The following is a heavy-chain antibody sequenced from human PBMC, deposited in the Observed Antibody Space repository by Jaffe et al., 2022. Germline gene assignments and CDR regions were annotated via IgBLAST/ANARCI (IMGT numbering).Heavy chain of an antibody. J-gene: IGHJ6*03. CDR1: GFTFSSYA. Sequence: EVQLLESGGGLVQPGGSLRLSCAASGFTFSSYAMSWVRQAPGKGLEWVSAISGSGGSTYYADSVKGRFTISRDNSKNTLYLQMNSLRAEDTAVYYCAKVHPNDYGDYGGYYYYYYMDVWGKGTTVTVSS. CDR3: AKVHPNDYGDYGGYYYYYYMDV. CDR2: ISGSGGST. D-gene: IGHD4-17*01. V-gene: IGHV3-23*01.